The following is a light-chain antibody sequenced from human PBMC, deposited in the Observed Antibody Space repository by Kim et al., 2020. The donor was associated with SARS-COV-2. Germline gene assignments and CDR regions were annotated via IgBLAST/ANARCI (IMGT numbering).Light chain of an antibody. V-gene: IGLV2-14*03. Sequence: GHSITISCTGSSYDVGAYNYVAWYQQQPGKAPKLMIYDVTNRPSGVSDRFSGSKSGNTASLTISGLQPEDEADYYCNSYTITKTLLFGGGTQLTVL. CDR2: DVT. J-gene: IGLJ2*01. CDR3: NSYTITKTLL. CDR1: SYDVGAYNY.